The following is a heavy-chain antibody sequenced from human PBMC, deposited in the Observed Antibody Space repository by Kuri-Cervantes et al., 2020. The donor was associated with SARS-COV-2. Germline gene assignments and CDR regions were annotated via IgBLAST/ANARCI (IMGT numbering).Heavy chain of an antibody. CDR2: FKSKTAGGTI. D-gene: IGHD1-1*01. J-gene: IGHJ3*02. V-gene: IGHV3-15*01. CDR1: GFTFTNYG. Sequence: GESLKISCAASGFTFTNYGLHWVRQAPGQGLEWIGRFKSKTAGGTIVYAAPVQGRFTISRDDSRNTLYLQMNSLKTEDTAVYYCARDRDDPSWDDAFDIWGQGTMVTVSS. CDR3: ARDRDDPSWDDAFDI.